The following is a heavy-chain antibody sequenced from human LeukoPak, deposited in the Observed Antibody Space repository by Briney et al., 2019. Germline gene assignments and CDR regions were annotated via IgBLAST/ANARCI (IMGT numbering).Heavy chain of an antibody. V-gene: IGHV3-23*01. CDR3: AKDRQTTVTTIAFDY. CDR2: ISGSADIT. Sequence: GGSLRLSCAASGFTFATYAMSWVRQPPGKGLEWVSSISGSADITYYADSVKGRFTISRDNSKNTLYLQMNSLRTEDTAVYYCAKDRQTTVTTIAFDYWGQGTLVTVSS. J-gene: IGHJ4*02. CDR1: GFTFATYA. D-gene: IGHD4-17*01.